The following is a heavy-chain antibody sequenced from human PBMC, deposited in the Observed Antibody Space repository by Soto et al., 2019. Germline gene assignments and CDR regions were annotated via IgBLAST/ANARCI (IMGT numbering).Heavy chain of an antibody. D-gene: IGHD1-26*01. CDR1: GGSISSGGYY. J-gene: IGHJ6*02. Sequence: QVQLQESGPGLVKPSQTLSLTCTVSGGSISSGGYYWSWIRQHPGKGLEWIGYIYYSGSTYYNPSLKSRVPISVDTSKNQVALKLSSVAAADTAVYYCARDRITYSGSLQTQKAYYGMDVWGQGTTVTVSS. V-gene: IGHV4-31*03. CDR2: IYYSGST. CDR3: ARDRITYSGSLQTQKAYYGMDV.